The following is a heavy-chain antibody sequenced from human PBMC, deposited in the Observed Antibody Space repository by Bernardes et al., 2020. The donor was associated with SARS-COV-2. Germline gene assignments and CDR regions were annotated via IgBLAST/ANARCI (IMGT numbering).Heavy chain of an antibody. D-gene: IGHD3-10*01. CDR3: AHRSITLVRGKYYFDY. V-gene: IGHV2-5*02. CDR1: GFSLSSSGVG. J-gene: IGHJ4*02. Sequence: SGPTPVKPTQTLTLTCTFSGFSLSSSGVGVGWIRQPPGKALECLALIYWDDDKRYSPSLKSRLTITKDTSKDQVVLTMTNMDPVDTATYYCAHRSITLVRGKYYFDYWGQGTLVTVSS. CDR2: IYWDDDK.